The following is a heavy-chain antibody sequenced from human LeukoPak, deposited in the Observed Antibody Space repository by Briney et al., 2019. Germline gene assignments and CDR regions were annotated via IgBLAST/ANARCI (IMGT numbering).Heavy chain of an antibody. Sequence: ASVKVSCKASGYIFTDYGISWVRQAPGQGFEWMGWISGYNGNTNYAQSLQGRVTMTTDTSTSTTYMELRSLRSDDTAVYYCAKDIHPGLGSGASRYFDYWGQGTLVTVSS. CDR1: GYIFTDYG. V-gene: IGHV1-18*01. CDR3: AKDIHPGLGSGASRYFDY. CDR2: ISGYNGNT. D-gene: IGHD2-15*01. J-gene: IGHJ4*02.